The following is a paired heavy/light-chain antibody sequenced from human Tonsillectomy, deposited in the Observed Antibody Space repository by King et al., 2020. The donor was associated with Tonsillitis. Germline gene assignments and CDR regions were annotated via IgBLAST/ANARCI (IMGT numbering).Light chain of an antibody. J-gene: IGKJ2*01. CDR2: AAS. V-gene: IGKV1-9*01. Sequence: IQLTQSPSSLSASVGDRVTITCRASQGISSYLAWYQQKPGKAPKLLIYAASTLQSGVPSRFSGSGSGTDFTLTISSLQPEDFASYYCQQLNRSPHTFGQGTKLEIK. CDR1: QGISSY. CDR3: QQLNRSPHT.
Heavy chain of an antibody. Sequence: QVQLVDSGGGVVQPGRSLRLSCAASGFTFSSYGMHWVRQAPGKGLEWVAAISYDGSNKHYAGSVKGRFTISRDNSKNTLYLQMNSLRAEDTAVYYCARGIGANVYYYGMDVWGQGTTVTVSS. CDR2: ISYDGSNK. D-gene: IGHD3-16*01. J-gene: IGHJ6*02. CDR1: GFTFSSYG. CDR3: ARGIGANVYYYGMDV. V-gene: IGHV3-33*05.